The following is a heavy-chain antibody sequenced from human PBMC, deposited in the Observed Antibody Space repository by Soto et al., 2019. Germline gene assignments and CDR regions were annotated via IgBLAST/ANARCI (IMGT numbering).Heavy chain of an antibody. D-gene: IGHD3-16*01. Sequence: GGSLRLSCVASGFNFDNYGMSWVRQAPGEGLEWVSAIKNDGTSTYYAASVEDRFTISRDNSKNTLYLQLNSLRAEDTAVYYCAQLGLMTFSHKHYFNHWGRGTLVTVS. CDR1: GFNFDNYG. V-gene: IGHV3-23*01. CDR2: IKNDGTST. CDR3: AQLGLMTFSHKHYFNH. J-gene: IGHJ4*02.